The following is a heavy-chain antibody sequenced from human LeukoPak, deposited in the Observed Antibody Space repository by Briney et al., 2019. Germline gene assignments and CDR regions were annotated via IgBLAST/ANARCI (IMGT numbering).Heavy chain of an antibody. Sequence: PSETLSLTCTVYGGSISSSSYYWGWIRQPPEKGLEWIGSIYYSGSTYYNPSLQIRVSISIDTSKNQFSLRLSSVTDDDTAVYYCARRRVNPPYVWGKGTTVTVSS. CDR3: ARRRVNPPYV. V-gene: IGHV4-39*01. CDR1: GGSISSSSYY. J-gene: IGHJ6*04. CDR2: IYYSGST. D-gene: IGHD3-10*01.